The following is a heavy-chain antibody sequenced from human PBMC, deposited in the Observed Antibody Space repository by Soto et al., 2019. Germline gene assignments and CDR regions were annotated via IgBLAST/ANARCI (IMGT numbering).Heavy chain of an antibody. Sequence: QVQLVESGGGVVQPGRSLRLSCAASGFTFSSYAMHWVRQAPGKGLEWVAVISYDGSNKYYADSVKGRFTISRDNSKNTLYLQMNSLRAEDTAVYYCARGLVYYYDPFDLCGRGTLVTVSS. CDR3: ARGLVYYYDPFDL. V-gene: IGHV3-30-3*01. CDR2: ISYDGSNK. J-gene: IGHJ2*01. CDR1: GFTFSSYA. D-gene: IGHD3-22*01.